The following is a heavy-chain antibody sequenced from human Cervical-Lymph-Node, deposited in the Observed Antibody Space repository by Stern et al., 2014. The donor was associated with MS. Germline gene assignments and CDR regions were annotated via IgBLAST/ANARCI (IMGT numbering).Heavy chain of an antibody. V-gene: IGHV3-33*01. D-gene: IGHD3-22*01. CDR1: GFTFRSHG. Sequence: VQLVESGGGVVQPGRSLRLSCEASGFTFRSHGMHWVRQAPGKGLEWVAVIWYDGSNKYYADSVKGRFTISRDNSNNTLYLQMNSLRAEDTAVYYCARSRRVYYYDTSGYPIWFDPWGQGTLVTVSS. CDR2: IWYDGSNK. J-gene: IGHJ5*02. CDR3: ARSRRVYYYDTSGYPIWFDP.